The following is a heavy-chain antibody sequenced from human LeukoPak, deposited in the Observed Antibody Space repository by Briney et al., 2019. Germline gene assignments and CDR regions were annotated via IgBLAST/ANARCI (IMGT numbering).Heavy chain of an antibody. CDR3: ARAGCSGGSCYPINYYYYYMDV. CDR2: ISSSSSYI. CDR1: GFTFSSYE. V-gene: IGHV3-21*01. Sequence: GGSLRLSCAASGFTFSSYEMNWVRQAPGKGLEWVSSISSSSSYIYYADSVKGRFTISRDNAKNSLYLQMNSLRAEDTAVYYCARAGCSGGSCYPINYYYYYMDVWGKGTTVTVSS. D-gene: IGHD2-15*01. J-gene: IGHJ6*03.